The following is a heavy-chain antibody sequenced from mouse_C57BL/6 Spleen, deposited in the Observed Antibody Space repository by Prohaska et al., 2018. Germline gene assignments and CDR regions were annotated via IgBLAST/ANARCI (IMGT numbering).Heavy chain of an antibody. Sequence: QVQLQQSGPELVKPGASVKISCKASGYAFSSSWMNWVKQRPGNGLEWIGRIYPGDGDTNYNGKFKGKATLTADKSSSTAYMQLSSLTSEDSAVYFCARSRLYDGGFAYWGQGTLVTVSA. CDR2: IYPGDGDT. V-gene: IGHV1-82*01. CDR3: ARSRLYDGGFAY. D-gene: IGHD2-3*01. CDR1: GYAFSSSW. J-gene: IGHJ3*01.